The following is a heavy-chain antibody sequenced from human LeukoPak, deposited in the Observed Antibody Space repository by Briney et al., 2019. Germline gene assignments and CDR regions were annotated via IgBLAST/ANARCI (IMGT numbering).Heavy chain of an antibody. CDR1: GYTFTSYD. D-gene: IGHD3-10*01. V-gene: IGHV1-8*01. CDR2: MNPNSGNT. J-gene: IGHJ5*02. CDR3: ARGRGRRITMVRGEVNWFDP. Sequence: GASVKVSCKASGYTFTSYDINWVRQATGQGLEWMGWMNPNSGNTGCAQKFQGRVTTTRNTSISTAYMELSSLRSEDTAVYYCARGRGRRITMVRGEVNWFDPWGQGTLVTVSS.